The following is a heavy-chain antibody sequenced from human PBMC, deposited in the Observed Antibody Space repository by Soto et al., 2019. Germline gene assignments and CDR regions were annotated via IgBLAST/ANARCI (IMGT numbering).Heavy chain of an antibody. D-gene: IGHD2-8*01. CDR1: GFTFSSYA. CDR3: AKEWSDARTREKCGLVNY. J-gene: IGHJ4*02. CDR2: ISSSGAST. Sequence: EVQLLESGGDLAQPGGSLRLSCAASGFTFSSYAMTWVRQAPGKGLAWVSTISSSGASTYYADSVEGRFTISRDNSKNTLYLQMNSLRAEDTAVYYCAKEWSDARTREKCGLVNYWGQGTLVTVSS. V-gene: IGHV3-23*01.